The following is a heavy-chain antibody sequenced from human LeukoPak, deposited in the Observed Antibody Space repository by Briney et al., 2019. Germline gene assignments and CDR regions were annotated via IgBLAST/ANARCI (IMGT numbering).Heavy chain of an antibody. CDR2: ISSSSSYI. V-gene: IGHV3-21*01. J-gene: IGHJ4*02. CDR3: ASAPFGTSYNRTDY. CDR1: GFTFSSCS. D-gene: IGHD5-24*01. Sequence: PGGSLRLSCAASGFTFSSCSMNWVRQAPGKGLEWVSSISSSSSYIYYADSVKGRFTISRDNAKNSLYLQMNSLRAEDTAVYYCASAPFGTSYNRTDYWGQGTLVTVSS.